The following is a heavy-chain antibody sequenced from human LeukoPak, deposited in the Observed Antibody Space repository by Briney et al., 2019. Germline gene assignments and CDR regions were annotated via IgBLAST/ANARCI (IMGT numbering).Heavy chain of an antibody. Sequence: KCSETLSLTCTVSGGSISSYYWSWIRQPPGKGLEWIGYIHYTGSTNYNSSLQSRVTISVDTSKNQFSLKLNSVTAADTAVYYCARGGWYEDYWGQGTLVTVSS. CDR1: GGSISSYY. V-gene: IGHV4-59*01. J-gene: IGHJ4*02. CDR3: ARGGWYEDY. D-gene: IGHD6-19*01. CDR2: IHYTGST.